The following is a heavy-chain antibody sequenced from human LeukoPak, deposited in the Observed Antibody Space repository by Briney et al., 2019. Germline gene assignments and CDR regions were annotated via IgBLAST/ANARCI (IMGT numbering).Heavy chain of an antibody. CDR1: GYSFTSYW. J-gene: IGHJ6*03. V-gene: IGHV5-51*01. Sequence: GESLKISCKGSGYSFTSYWIGWVRQMPGKGLEWMGIIYPGDSDTRYSPPFQGQVTISADKSISTAYLQWSSLKASDTAMYYCARHPIVVVPAASHPYYYYYMDVWGKGTTVTVSS. CDR3: ARHPIVVVPAASHPYYYYYMDV. D-gene: IGHD2-2*01. CDR2: IYPGDSDT.